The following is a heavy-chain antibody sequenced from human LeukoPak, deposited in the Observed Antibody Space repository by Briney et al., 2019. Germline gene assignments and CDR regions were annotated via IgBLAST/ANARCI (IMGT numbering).Heavy chain of an antibody. J-gene: IGHJ6*03. Sequence: SETLSLTCTVSGGSISSGRYYWSWIRQPAGKGLEWIGRIYTSGSTNYNPSLKSRVTISVDTSKTQFSLKLSSLTAADTAVYYGAREGTLVPAATSYYYYMDVWGKGTTVTVSS. CDR3: AREGTLVPAATSYYYYMDV. V-gene: IGHV4-61*02. D-gene: IGHD2-2*01. CDR1: GGSISSGRYY. CDR2: IYTSGST.